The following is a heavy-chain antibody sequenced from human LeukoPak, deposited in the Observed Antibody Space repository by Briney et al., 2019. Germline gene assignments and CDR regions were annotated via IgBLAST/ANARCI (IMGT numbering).Heavy chain of an antibody. CDR3: AREQPGDGWSGFDY. CDR2: INQNGGEK. V-gene: IGHV3-7*01. CDR1: GFPFSNFW. Sequence: GGSLRPSCEASGFPFSNFWLNWAGQAPGKGLEWVATINQNGGEKYYVDSVKGRFTISRDNAKDSLYLQMSSLTSEDTAVYFCAREQPGDGWSGFDYWGQGTLVTVSS. D-gene: IGHD6-19*01. J-gene: IGHJ4*02.